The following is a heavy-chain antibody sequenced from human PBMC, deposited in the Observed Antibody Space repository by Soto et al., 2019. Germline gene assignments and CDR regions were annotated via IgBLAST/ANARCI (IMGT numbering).Heavy chain of an antibody. CDR2: ISSSGSTI. CDR1: GFTFSDYY. Sequence: GGSLRLSCAASGFTFSDYYMSWIRQAPGKGLEWVSYISSSGSTIYYADSVKGRFTISRDNAKNSLYLQMNSLRAEDTAVYYCARDRDLSIAVAGTRIDYWGQGTLVTVSS. V-gene: IGHV3-11*04. J-gene: IGHJ4*02. D-gene: IGHD6-19*01. CDR3: ARDRDLSIAVAGTRIDY.